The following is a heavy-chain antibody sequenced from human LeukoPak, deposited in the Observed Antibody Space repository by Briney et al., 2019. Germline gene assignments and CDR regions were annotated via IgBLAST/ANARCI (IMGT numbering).Heavy chain of an antibody. CDR2: INHSGST. CDR1: GVSFSGYY. J-gene: IGHJ6*03. D-gene: IGHD5-18*01. Sequence: SETLSLTCAVYGVSFSGYYWSWIRRPPGKGLEWIGEINHSGSTNYNPSIKSRVTISVDTSKNKFSLKLSSVTASDTAVYYCARGPRGYSYGYGPAYYYYMDVWGKGTTVTVSS. CDR3: ARGPRGYSYGYGPAYYYYMDV. V-gene: IGHV4-34*01.